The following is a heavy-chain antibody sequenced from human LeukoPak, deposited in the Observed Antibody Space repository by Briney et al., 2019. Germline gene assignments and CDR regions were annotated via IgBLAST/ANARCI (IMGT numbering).Heavy chain of an antibody. CDR1: GSTFDKYA. CDR3: AKDRWEITIGGAFGF. J-gene: IGHJ3*01. D-gene: IGHD3-16*01. CDR2: IGISAGST. Sequence: GGSLRLSCEASGSTFDKYAVSWVRQAPGKGLEWVSTIGISAGSTYYADAVKGRFTISRDNSKKTVILQMNRLRVEDTAVYYCAKDRWEITIGGAFGFWGQGTKVAVSS. V-gene: IGHV3-23*01.